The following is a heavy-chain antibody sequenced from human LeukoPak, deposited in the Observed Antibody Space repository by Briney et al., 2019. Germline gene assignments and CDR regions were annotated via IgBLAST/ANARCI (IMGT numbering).Heavy chain of an antibody. CDR3: AREGSYYGSGSPPLDY. V-gene: IGHV4-34*01. CDR1: GGSFSDYY. D-gene: IGHD3-10*01. Sequence: PSETLSLTCAVYGGSFSDYYWSWIRQPPGKGLEWIGEINHSGTTNYNPSLKTRVTISVDTSKNQFSLKLSSVTAADTAVYYCAREGSYYGSGSPPLDYWGQGTLVTVSS. CDR2: INHSGTT. J-gene: IGHJ4*02.